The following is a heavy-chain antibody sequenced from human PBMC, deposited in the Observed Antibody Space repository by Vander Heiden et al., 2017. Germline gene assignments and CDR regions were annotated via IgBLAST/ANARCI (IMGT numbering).Heavy chain of an antibody. V-gene: IGHV3-30*18. J-gene: IGHJ6*02. Sequence: QVQLVESGGGVVQPERSRRLSCAASEFTFSSYGIHRVRQAPGKGLGWVAVISYDGSNKYYADSVKGRFTISRDNSKNTLYLKMNSLRAEETAVYYCAKNVGYCTNGVCYPYYYYGMDVWGQGTTVTVSS. D-gene: IGHD2-8*01. CDR2: ISYDGSNK. CDR3: AKNVGYCTNGVCYPYYYYGMDV. CDR1: EFTFSSYG.